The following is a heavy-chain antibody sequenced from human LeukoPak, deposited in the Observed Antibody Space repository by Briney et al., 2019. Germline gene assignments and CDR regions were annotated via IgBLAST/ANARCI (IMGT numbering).Heavy chain of an antibody. CDR1: GFTHNSYD. D-gene: IGHD5-12*01. Sequence: GGSLRLSCAASGFTHNSYDMNWVRQAPGKGLEWVSYISSSRSTIDYADSVKGRFTISRDNARNSLYLQMNSLRAEDTAAYYCAIVATYYYYAMDVWGQGTTVTVSS. V-gene: IGHV3-48*03. CDR2: ISSSRSTI. CDR3: AIVATYYYYAMDV. J-gene: IGHJ6*02.